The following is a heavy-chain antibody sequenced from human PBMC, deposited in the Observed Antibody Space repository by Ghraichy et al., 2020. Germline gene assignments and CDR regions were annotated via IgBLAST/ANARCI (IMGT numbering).Heavy chain of an antibody. CDR3: AARFWSGFTVTDAFDI. Sequence: ASVKVSCKVSGYTLTELSMHWVRQAPGKGLEWMGGFDPEDGETIYAQKFQGRVTMTEDTSTDTAYMELSSLRSEDTAVYYCAARFWSGFTVTDAFDIWGQGTMVTVSS. CDR1: GYTLTELS. V-gene: IGHV1-24*01. D-gene: IGHD3-3*01. CDR2: FDPEDGET. J-gene: IGHJ3*02.